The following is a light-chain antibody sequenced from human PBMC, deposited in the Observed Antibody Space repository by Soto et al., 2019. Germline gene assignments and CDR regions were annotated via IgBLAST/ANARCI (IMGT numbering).Light chain of an antibody. J-gene: IGLJ2*01. CDR2: SNN. V-gene: IGLV1-44*01. Sequence: QSVLTHPPSASGTPGQRVTIFGSGSSSKIGSNTVNWYQHLPGTAPKLLIQSNNLRPSGVPDRFSDSKSGTSSSLAISGLQSEDEADYECAAWDDSLNVVVFGGGTKLTVL. CDR1: SSKIGSNT. CDR3: AAWDDSLNVVV.